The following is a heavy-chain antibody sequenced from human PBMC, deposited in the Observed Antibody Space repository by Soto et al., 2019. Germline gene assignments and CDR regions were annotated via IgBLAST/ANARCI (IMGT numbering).Heavy chain of an antibody. CDR2: ISSTTNYI. Sequence: GGSLRLSCAASGFTFTRYSMNWVRQAPGKGLEWVASISSTTNYIYYGESLKGRLTISRDKAKNSMYLQMNTLRAEDTAVYYCARESEDLSSNLDYWGQGTLVTVYS. CDR3: ARESEDLSSNLDY. J-gene: IGHJ4*02. CDR1: GFTFTRYS. V-gene: IGHV3-21*06.